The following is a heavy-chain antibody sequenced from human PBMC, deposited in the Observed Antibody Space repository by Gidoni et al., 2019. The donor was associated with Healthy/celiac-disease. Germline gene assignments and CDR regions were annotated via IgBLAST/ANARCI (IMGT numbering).Heavy chain of an antibody. D-gene: IGHD3-16*02. J-gene: IGHJ5*02. Sequence: QVQLVQSGAEVKKPGASVKVSCKASGYTFTSYYMHWVRQAPGQGLAWMGIINPSGGSTSYAQKFQGRVTMTRDTSTSTVYMELSSLRSEDTAVYYCARLRLGELSFSWFDPWGQGTLVTVSS. CDR1: GYTFTSYY. CDR3: ARLRLGELSFSWFDP. V-gene: IGHV1-46*01. CDR2: INPSGGST.